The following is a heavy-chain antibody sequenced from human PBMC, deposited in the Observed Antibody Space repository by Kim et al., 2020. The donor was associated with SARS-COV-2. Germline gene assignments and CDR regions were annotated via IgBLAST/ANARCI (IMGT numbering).Heavy chain of an antibody. CDR1: AFTFSSYG. D-gene: IGHD2-21*02. CDR2: ISYDGKNK. Sequence: GGSLRLSCAASAFTFSSYGMHWVRQAPGKGLEWVAVISYDGKNKNYADSVKGRFTISRDNSKNTLYLQMDSLRVEDTAVYYCAKGGVYCGGDCYTLYSWGQGTLVSVSS. J-gene: IGHJ4*02. V-gene: IGHV3-30*18. CDR3: AKGGVYCGGDCYTLYS.